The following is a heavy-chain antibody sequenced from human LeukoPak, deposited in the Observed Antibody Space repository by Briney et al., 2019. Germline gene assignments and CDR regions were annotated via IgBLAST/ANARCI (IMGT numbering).Heavy chain of an antibody. CDR1: GGSISSYY. CDR2: IYYSGST. J-gene: IGHJ6*02. V-gene: IGHV4-59*01. Sequence: PSETLSLTCTVSGGSISSYYWSWIRQPPGKGVAWIGYIYYSGSTNYNPSLKSRVTISVDTSKNQFSLKLSSVTAADTAVYYCARVPSDYGDYYYYGMDVWGQGTTVTVSS. CDR3: ARVPSDYGDYYYYGMDV. D-gene: IGHD4-17*01.